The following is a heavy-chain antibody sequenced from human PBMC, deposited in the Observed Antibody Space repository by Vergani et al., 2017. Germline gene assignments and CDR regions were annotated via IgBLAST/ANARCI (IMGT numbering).Heavy chain of an antibody. CDR2: IRSDESRR. CDR3: AMSPHGYTYGGYISQFDP. D-gene: IGHD5-18*01. V-gene: IGHV3-30*02. CDR1: GFTFNSYG. Sequence: VQLLESGGGLVQPGGSLRLSCAASGFTFNSYGMHWVRQAPGKGLEWVASIRSDESRRYYGDSMEGPFTISKDNSKNTLYLQMMSLRPEDTAVYFCAMSPHGYTYGGYISQFDPWGQGTLVTVSS. J-gene: IGHJ5*02.